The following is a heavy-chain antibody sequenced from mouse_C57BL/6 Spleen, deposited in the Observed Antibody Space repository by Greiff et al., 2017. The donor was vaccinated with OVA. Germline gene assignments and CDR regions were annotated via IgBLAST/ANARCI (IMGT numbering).Heavy chain of an antibody. V-gene: IGHV1-61*01. CDR2: IYPSDSET. D-gene: IGHD1-1*01. CDR3: ARSSYGSSPFDY. Sequence: QVQLQQPGAELVRPGSSVKLSCKASGYTFTSYWMDWVKQRPGQGLEWIGNIYPSDSETHYNQKFKDKATLTVDKSSSTAYMQLSSLTSEDSAVYYCARSSYGSSPFDYWGQGTTLTVSS. J-gene: IGHJ2*01. CDR1: GYTFTSYW.